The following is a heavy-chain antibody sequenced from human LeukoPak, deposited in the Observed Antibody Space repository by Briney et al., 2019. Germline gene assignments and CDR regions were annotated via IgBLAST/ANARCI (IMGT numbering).Heavy chain of an antibody. CDR1: GYSISGAYY. CDR3: ARQLSGKYLQYFDY. V-gene: IGHV4-38-2*01. D-gene: IGHD2-2*01. J-gene: IGHJ4*02. CDR2: IYYSGST. Sequence: SETLSLTCDVSGYSISGAYYWGWIRQPPGKGLEWIGTIYYSGSTYYNPSLKSRVAISVDTSKSQFSLKLNSVTAADTAVYYCARQLSGKYLQYFDYWGQGTLVTVSS.